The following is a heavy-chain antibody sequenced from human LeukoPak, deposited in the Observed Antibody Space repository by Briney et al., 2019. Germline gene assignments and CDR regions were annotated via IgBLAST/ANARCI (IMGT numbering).Heavy chain of an antibody. CDR3: ARVPTDCTNGVCYTGIIGPWDY. CDR2: ITKSGDNT. V-gene: IGHV3-23*01. J-gene: IGHJ4*02. D-gene: IGHD2-8*01. CDR1: GFTFNTYA. Sequence: GGSLRLSCAASGFTFNTYAMNWVRQAPGKGLEWVSGITKSGDNTYYADSVKGRFTISRDNSKNTLYLQLNSLRAEDTAVYYCARVPTDCTNGVCYTGIIGPWDYWGQGTLVTVSS.